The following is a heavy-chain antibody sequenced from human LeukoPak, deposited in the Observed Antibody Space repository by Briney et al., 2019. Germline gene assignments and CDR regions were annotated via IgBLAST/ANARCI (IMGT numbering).Heavy chain of an antibody. J-gene: IGHJ3*02. Sequence: GGSLRLSCAASGFTFDDYGMSRVRQAPGKGLEWVSSISSSSSYIYYADSVKGRFTISRDNAKNSLYLQMNSLRAEDTAVYYCARARLDYDILTGTTGDAFDIWGQGTMVTVSS. CDR1: GFTFDDYG. V-gene: IGHV3-21*01. D-gene: IGHD3-9*01. CDR3: ARARLDYDILTGTTGDAFDI. CDR2: ISSSSSYI.